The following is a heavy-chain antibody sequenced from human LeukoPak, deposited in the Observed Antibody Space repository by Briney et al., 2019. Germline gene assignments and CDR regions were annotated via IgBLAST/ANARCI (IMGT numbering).Heavy chain of an antibody. D-gene: IGHD2-2*01. CDR1: GFTFGDYA. J-gene: IGHJ4*02. CDR3: TRLVPYLDY. CDR2: IRSKVYGETT. V-gene: IGHV3-49*04. Sequence: PGRSLRLSCTASGFTFGDYAMSWARQAPGQGLEWLGFIRSKVYGETTEYAASVNGRSTVSRDDSNSLAYLEMNSLQTEDTAVYYCTRLVPYLDYWGQGTLVTVSS.